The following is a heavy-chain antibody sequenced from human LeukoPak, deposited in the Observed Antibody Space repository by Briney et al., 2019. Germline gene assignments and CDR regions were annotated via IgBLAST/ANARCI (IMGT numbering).Heavy chain of an antibody. CDR3: ARLPLVTTNPDY. Sequence: KPSETLSLTCTVSGGSISSSSYYCGWIRQPPGKGLEWIGSFYYSGSTYYNPSLKSRVTISVDTSRNQFSLKLTSVTAADTAVYYCARLPLVTTNPDYWGQGTLVTVSS. V-gene: IGHV4-39*01. CDR2: FYYSGST. CDR1: GGSISSSSYY. D-gene: IGHD4-17*01. J-gene: IGHJ4*02.